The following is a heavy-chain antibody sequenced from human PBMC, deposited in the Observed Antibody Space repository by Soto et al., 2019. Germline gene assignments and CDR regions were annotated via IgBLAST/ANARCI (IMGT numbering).Heavy chain of an antibody. CDR2: IIPIFGTA. V-gene: IGHV1-69*13. J-gene: IGHJ6*02. CDR1: GGTFSSYA. Sequence: ASVKVSCKASGGTFSSYAISWVRQAPGQGLEWMGGIIPIFGTANYAQKFQGRVTITADESTSTAYMELSSLRSEDTAVYYCATRGSGSYYPYYYGMDVWGQGTTVTVSS. CDR3: ATRGSGSYYPYYYGMDV. D-gene: IGHD3-10*01.